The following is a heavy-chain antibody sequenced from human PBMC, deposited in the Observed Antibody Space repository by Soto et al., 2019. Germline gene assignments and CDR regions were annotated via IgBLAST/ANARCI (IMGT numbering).Heavy chain of an antibody. Sequence: QVQLVQSGAEVKKPGASVKVSCKASGYTFTSYYMHWVRQAPGQGLEWMGIINPSGGSTSYAQKFQGRVTMTRDTSTRTVYMELSSLRSEDTAVYYCATIAVAFYGMDVWGQGTTVTVSS. J-gene: IGHJ6*02. CDR1: GYTFTSYY. CDR2: INPSGGST. D-gene: IGHD6-19*01. V-gene: IGHV1-46*01. CDR3: ATIAVAFYGMDV.